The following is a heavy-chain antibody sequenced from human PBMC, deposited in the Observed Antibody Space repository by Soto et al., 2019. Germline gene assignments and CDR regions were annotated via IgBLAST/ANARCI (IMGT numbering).Heavy chain of an antibody. CDR2: IIPIFGTA. D-gene: IGHD2-15*01. CDR1: GGTFSSYA. V-gene: IGHV1-69*01. Sequence: QVQLVQSGAEVKKPGSSVKFSCKASGGTFSSYAISWVRQAPGQGLEWMGGIIPIFGTANYAQKFQGRVTITADESTSTAYMELSSLRSEDTAVYYCAREGEGYCSGGSCYSGRNWFDPWGQGTLVTVSS. J-gene: IGHJ5*02. CDR3: AREGEGYCSGGSCYSGRNWFDP.